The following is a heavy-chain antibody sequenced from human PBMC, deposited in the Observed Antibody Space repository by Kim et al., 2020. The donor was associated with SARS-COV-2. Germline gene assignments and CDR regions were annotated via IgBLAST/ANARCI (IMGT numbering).Heavy chain of an antibody. Sequence: GGSLTLSCAASGFTFSDYYMSWIRQAPGKGLEWVSYISSSSSYTNYADSVKGRFTISRDNAKNSLYLQMNSLRAEDTAVYYCARGNGNLYYYGMDVWGQGTTVTVSS. D-gene: IGHD1-26*01. CDR3: ARGNGNLYYYGMDV. V-gene: IGHV3-11*05. CDR2: ISSSSSYT. J-gene: IGHJ6*02. CDR1: GFTFSDYY.